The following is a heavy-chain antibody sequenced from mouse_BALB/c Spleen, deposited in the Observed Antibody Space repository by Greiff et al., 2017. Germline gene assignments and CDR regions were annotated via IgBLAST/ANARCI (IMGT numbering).Heavy chain of an antibody. CDR1: GYTFTNFW. J-gene: IGHJ3*01. CDR3: ARWNDGSRSWFAY. CDR2: ISPGGGYT. D-gene: IGHD1-1*01. Sequence: QVQLQQSGAELVRPGTSVKISCKASGYTFTNFWLGWVKQRPGHGLEWIGDISPGGGYTNYNEKFKGKATLTADTSSSTAYMQLSSLTSEDSAVYYCARWNDGSRSWFAYWGQGTLVTVSA. V-gene: IGHV1-63*02.